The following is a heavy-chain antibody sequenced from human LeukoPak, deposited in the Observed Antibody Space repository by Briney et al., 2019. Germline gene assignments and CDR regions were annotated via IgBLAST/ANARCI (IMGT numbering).Heavy chain of an antibody. J-gene: IGHJ4*02. CDR1: GFTFSRAW. CDR2: IRSYTDGGTT. D-gene: IGHD3-16*02. Sequence: PGGSLRLSCAASGFTFSRAWMSWVRQAPGKGLEWVARIRSYTDGGTTEYAAPVKGRFAISRDDSKNTLYLQMNSLKTEDTAVYYCITFGGAIVHFWGQGTLVTVPS. CDR3: ITFGGAIVHF. V-gene: IGHV3-15*01.